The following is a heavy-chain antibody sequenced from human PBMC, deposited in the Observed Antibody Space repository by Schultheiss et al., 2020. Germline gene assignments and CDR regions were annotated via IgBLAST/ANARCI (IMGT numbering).Heavy chain of an antibody. CDR1: GDSVSSNSAA. D-gene: IGHD3-3*01. V-gene: IGHV6-1*01. Sequence: SQTLSLTCAISGDSVSSNSAAWNWIRQSPSRGLEWLGRTYYRSKWYNDYAVSVKSRITINPDTSKNQFSLQLNSVTPEDTAVYYCARGGDYDFWSGKLGDAFDIWGQGTMVTVSS. CDR2: TYYRSKWYN. CDR3: ARGGDYDFWSGKLGDAFDI. J-gene: IGHJ3*02.